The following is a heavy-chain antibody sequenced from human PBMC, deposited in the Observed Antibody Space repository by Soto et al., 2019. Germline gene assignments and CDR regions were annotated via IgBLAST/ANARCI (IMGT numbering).Heavy chain of an antibody. Sequence: QISLKESGPTLVEPTQTLTLTCSFSGFSLTNSGVGVGWLRQAPGKALECLGIIYWDNDRRYNPSLKDRLTITKDTSKNQVVLTMTYMEPVDTGTYYCAHRVSYSDSWDVGWFDSWGQGTPVTVS. J-gene: IGHJ5*01. CDR2: IYWDNDR. V-gene: IGHV2-5*02. CDR3: AHRVSYSDSWDVGWFDS. CDR1: GFSLTNSGVG. D-gene: IGHD2-15*01.